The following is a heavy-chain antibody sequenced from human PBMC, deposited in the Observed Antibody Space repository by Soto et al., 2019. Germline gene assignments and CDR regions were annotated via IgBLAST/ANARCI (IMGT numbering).Heavy chain of an antibody. J-gene: IGHJ4*02. D-gene: IGHD7-27*01. CDR2: ISSSSSYI. CDR1: GFTFSSYS. V-gene: IGHV3-21*04. CDR3: ARDRLGIQPFDY. Sequence: GGSLRLSCAASGFTFSSYSMNWVRQAPGKGLEWVSSISSSSSYIYYADSVKGRFTISRDNAKNSLYLQMNSLRAEDTAVYYCARDRLGIQPFDYWGQGTLVTVPQ.